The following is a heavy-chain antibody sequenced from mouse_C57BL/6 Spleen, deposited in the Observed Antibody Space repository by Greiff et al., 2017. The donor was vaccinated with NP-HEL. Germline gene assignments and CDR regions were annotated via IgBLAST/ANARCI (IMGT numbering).Heavy chain of an antibody. V-gene: IGHV1-63*01. CDR1: GYTFTNYW. CDR2: IYPGGGYT. D-gene: IGHD2-4*01. J-gene: IGHJ4*01. Sequence: QVQLQQSGAELVRPGTSVKMSCKASGYTFTNYWIGWAKQRPGHGLEWIGDIYPGGGYTNYNEKFKGKATLTADKSSSTAYMQFSSLTSEDSAIYYCARKEGVYYDSFMDYWGQGTSVTVSS. CDR3: ARKEGVYYDSFMDY.